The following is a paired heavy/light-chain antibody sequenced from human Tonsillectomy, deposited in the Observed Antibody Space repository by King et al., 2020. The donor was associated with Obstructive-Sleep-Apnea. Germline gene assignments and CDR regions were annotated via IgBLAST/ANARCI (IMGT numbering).Light chain of an antibody. Sequence: SSELTQPPSVSVSPGQTARITCSGDAWSKQYAYWYQLRPGQAPVLVIYKDSERPSGIPERFSGSSSGTTVTLTISGVQAEDEADYYCQSADSSGTPVFGGGTKLTVL. CDR2: KDS. CDR1: AWSKQY. V-gene: IGLV3-25*02. J-gene: IGLJ2*01. CDR3: QSADSSGTPV.
Heavy chain of an antibody. J-gene: IGHJ4*02. CDR1: GFTFSNAW. V-gene: IGHV3-15*01. CDR2: IKSKTDGGTT. CDR3: TTDLTVAGLPMIGFDY. D-gene: IGHD6-19*01. Sequence: EVQLVESGGGLVKPGGSLRLSCAASGFTFSNAWMSWVRQAPGKGLEWVGRIKSKTDGGTTGYVAPVKGRFTISRDDSKDTLYLQMNSLKTEDTAVYYCTTDLTVAGLPMIGFDYWGQGTLVTVSS.